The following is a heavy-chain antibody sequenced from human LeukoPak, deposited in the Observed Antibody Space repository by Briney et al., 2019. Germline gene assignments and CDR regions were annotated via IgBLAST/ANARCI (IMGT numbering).Heavy chain of an antibody. Sequence: ASVKVSCKASGYTFTSYDINWVRQATGQGLEWMGWMNPNSGNTGYAQKFQGRVTITRNTSISTAYMELSSLRSDDTAVYYCARARSSSEYQLIYYDYYMDVWGKGTTVTVSS. CDR1: GYTFTSYD. J-gene: IGHJ6*03. V-gene: IGHV1-8*03. CDR2: MNPNSGNT. CDR3: ARARSSSEYQLIYYDYYMDV. D-gene: IGHD2-2*01.